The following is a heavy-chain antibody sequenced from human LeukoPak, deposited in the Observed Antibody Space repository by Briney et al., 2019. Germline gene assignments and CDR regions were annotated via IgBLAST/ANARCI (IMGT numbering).Heavy chain of an antibody. V-gene: IGHV3-33*01. CDR2: TWYDGSNK. CDR3: ARGLRYFDWLVLMAFDY. D-gene: IGHD3-9*01. CDR1: GFTFSSYG. Sequence: GGSLRLSCAASGFTFSSYGMHWVRQAPGKGLEWVAVTWYDGSNKYYADSVKGRFTISRDNSKNTLYLQMNSLRAEDTAVYYCARGLRYFDWLVLMAFDYWGQGTLVTVSS. J-gene: IGHJ4*02.